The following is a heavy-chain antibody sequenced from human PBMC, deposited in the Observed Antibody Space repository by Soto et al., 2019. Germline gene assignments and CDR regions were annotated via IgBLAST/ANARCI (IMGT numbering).Heavy chain of an antibody. D-gene: IGHD3-22*01. J-gene: IGHJ5*02. V-gene: IGHV3-21*01. CDR3: ARDYYDSSGPSGRFDP. CDR1: GFTFSSYS. Sequence: EVQLVESGGGLVKPGGSLRLSCAASGFTFSSYSMNWVRQAPGKGLEWVSSISSSSSYIYYADSVKGRFTISRDNAKNSLYRQMNSLRAEDTAVYYCARDYYDSSGPSGRFDPWGQGTLVTVSS. CDR2: ISSSSSYI.